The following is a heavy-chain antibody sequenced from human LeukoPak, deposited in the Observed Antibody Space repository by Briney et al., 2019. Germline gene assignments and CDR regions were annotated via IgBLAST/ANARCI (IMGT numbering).Heavy chain of an antibody. J-gene: IGHJ6*02. D-gene: IGHD6-13*01. CDR2: IWYDGSNK. Sequence: GRSLRLSCAASGFTFSSYGMHWVRQAPGKGLEWVAVIWYDGSNKYYADSVKGRFTISRDNSKNTLYLQMNSLRAEDTAVYYCARGRPPSWGYSSIGTRDYYYGMDVWGQGTTVTVSS. V-gene: IGHV3-33*01. CDR1: GFTFSSYG. CDR3: ARGRPPSWGYSSIGTRDYYYGMDV.